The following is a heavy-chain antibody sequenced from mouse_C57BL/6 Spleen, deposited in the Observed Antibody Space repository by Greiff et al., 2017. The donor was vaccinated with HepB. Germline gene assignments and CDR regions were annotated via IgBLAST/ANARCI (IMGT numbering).Heavy chain of an antibody. CDR3: ARSGIDFDY. J-gene: IGHJ2*01. Sequence: EVQLVESGGGLVKPGGSLKLSCAASGFTFSDYAMHWVRQAPEKGLEWVAYISSGSSTIYYADTVKGRFTITRDNAKNTLFLQLTSLRSEDTAMYYCARSGIDFDYWGQGTTLTVSS. V-gene: IGHV5-17*01. D-gene: IGHD1-1*02. CDR2: ISSGSSTI. CDR1: GFTFSDYA.